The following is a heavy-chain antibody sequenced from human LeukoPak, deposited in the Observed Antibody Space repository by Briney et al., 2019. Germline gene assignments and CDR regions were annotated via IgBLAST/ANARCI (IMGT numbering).Heavy chain of an antibody. CDR3: ARDGGGYGFDY. Sequence: PSQTLSLTCTVSGGSISSGDYYWTWIRQPAGKGLEWIGRIYTSGSTNYNPSLKSRVTISVDTSKNQFSLKLSSVTAADTAVYYCARDGGGYGFDYWGQGTLVTVSS. CDR2: IYTSGST. V-gene: IGHV4-61*02. J-gene: IGHJ4*02. CDR1: GGSISSGDYY. D-gene: IGHD5-18*01.